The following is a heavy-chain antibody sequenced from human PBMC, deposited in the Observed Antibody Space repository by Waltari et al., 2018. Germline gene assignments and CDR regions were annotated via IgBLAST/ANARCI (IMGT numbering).Heavy chain of an antibody. Sequence: QVQLVESGGGLVKPGGSLRLSCAASGFTFSAYYMSWIRQAPGKGLEWGSDISSSGSTIYYADSVKGRFTISRDNAKNSLYLQMNSLRAEDTAVYYCARELYSSSSFDYWGQGTLVTVSS. D-gene: IGHD6-6*01. J-gene: IGHJ4*02. CDR2: ISSSGSTI. V-gene: IGHV3-11*04. CDR1: GFTFSAYY. CDR3: ARELYSSSSFDY.